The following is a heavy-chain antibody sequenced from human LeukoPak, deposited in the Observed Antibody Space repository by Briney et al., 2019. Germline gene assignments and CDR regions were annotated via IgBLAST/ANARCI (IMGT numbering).Heavy chain of an antibody. V-gene: IGHV4-59*01. J-gene: IGHJ5*02. CDR2: ISDSGST. CDR3: ARGRLLEWFDS. Sequence: SETLSLTCTVSGGSISSYYWSWIRQPPGQGLEWIGCISDSGSTNYNPSLKSRVTISVDTSKSQFSLKLSSVTAADTAVYYCARGRLLEWFDSWGQGTLVSVSS. D-gene: IGHD3-3*01. CDR1: GGSISSYY.